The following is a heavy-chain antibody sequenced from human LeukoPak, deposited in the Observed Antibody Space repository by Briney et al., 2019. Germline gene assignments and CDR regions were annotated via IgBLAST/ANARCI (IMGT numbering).Heavy chain of an antibody. Sequence: GASVKVSCKASGGTFSSYAISWVRQAPGQGLEWMGGIIPIFGTATYAQKFRGRVTITADESTSTAYMELSILRSEDTAVYYCAKANDHRRKKYYYYYYMDVWGKGTTVTVSS. V-gene: IGHV1-69*01. D-gene: IGHD1-1*01. CDR2: IIPIFGTA. CDR3: AKANDHRRKKYYYYYYMDV. CDR1: GGTFSSYA. J-gene: IGHJ6*03.